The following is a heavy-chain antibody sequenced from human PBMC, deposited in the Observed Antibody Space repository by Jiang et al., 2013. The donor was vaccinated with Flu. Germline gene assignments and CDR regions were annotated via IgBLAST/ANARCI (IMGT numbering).Heavy chain of an antibody. J-gene: IGHJ6*02. Sequence: GAEVKKPGASVKISCKTSGYTFTTFSMHWVRQAPGQRLEWMGWINGDKGETKYSQRFKGRVTITRDTSASTTYMEVSSLKSEDTAVYYCARHFGIVRDYFYYYGMDIWGQGTTVTVS. CDR1: GYTFTTFS. CDR3: ARHFGIVRDYFYYYGMDI. CDR2: INGDKGET. V-gene: IGHV1-3*01. D-gene: IGHD2-8*01.